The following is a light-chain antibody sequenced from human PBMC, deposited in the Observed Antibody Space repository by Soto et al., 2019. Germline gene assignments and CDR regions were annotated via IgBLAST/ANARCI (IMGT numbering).Light chain of an antibody. CDR2: EVN. J-gene: IGLJ3*02. V-gene: IGLV2-23*02. Sequence: QSVLTQPASVSGSPGQSITISCSGTRSDVGTYALVSWYQQHPGKAPKLIIYEVNKRPSGFSDRFSGSKSGNTASLTISGLQAEDEADYYCCSYAGSDNWAFGGGTQLTVL. CDR3: CSYAGSDNWA. CDR1: RSDVGTYAL.